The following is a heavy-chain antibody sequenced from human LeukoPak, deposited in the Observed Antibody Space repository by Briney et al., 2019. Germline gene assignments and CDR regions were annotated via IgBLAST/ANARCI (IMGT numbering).Heavy chain of an antibody. CDR3: AKDKSGYVSSYYGMDV. J-gene: IGHJ6*02. Sequence: PGRSLRLSCAASGFTFDGYAMHRVRQAPGKGLEWVSGISWNSGSIGYADSVKGRFTISRDNAKNSLYLQMNSLRAEDTALYYCAKDKSGYVSSYYGMDVWGQGTTVTVSS. V-gene: IGHV3-9*01. CDR2: ISWNSGSI. CDR1: GFTFDGYA. D-gene: IGHD5-18*01.